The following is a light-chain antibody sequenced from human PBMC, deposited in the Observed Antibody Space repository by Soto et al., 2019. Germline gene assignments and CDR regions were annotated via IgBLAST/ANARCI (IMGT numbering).Light chain of an antibody. Sequence: QSVLTQPPSASETPGQTVSISCSGSNSNIASNTVNWYQHLPGSAPKLLIYYNNQRPSGGPARFSGSKSGTSASLAISGLQSEDESDYYCAAWDDTRKRYVFGTGTKVTVL. CDR1: NSNIASNT. V-gene: IGLV1-44*01. J-gene: IGLJ1*01. CDR2: YNN. CDR3: AAWDDTRKRYV.